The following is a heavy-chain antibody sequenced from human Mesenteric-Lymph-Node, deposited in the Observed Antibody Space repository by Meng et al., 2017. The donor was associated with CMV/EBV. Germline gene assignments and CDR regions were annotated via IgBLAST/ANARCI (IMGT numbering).Heavy chain of an antibody. CDR2: IYSGSGSST. V-gene: IGHV3-23*03. D-gene: IGHD3-22*01. J-gene: IGHJ4*02. Sequence: GESLKISCAASGFTFSNYAMSWVRQAPGKGLEWVSVIYSGSGSSTYYADSVKGRFTISRDNSKNTLYLQMNSLRAEDTAVYYCAKDADYDSSGYVPDHWGQGTLVTVSS. CDR1: GFTFSNYA. CDR3: AKDADYDSSGYVPDH.